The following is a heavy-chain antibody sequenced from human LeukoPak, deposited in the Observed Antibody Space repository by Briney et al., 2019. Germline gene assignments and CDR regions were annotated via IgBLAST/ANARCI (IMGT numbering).Heavy chain of an antibody. CDR2: IYWDDDK. CDR3: AHRRVTLGFDP. D-gene: IGHD3-16*02. V-gene: IGHV2-5*02. Sequence: SGPTLVKPTQTLTLTCTFSGFSLSTSGVGVGWIRQPPGKALEWLALIYWDDDKCYNPPLKSRLTITKDTSKNQVVLTMTNMDPVDTATYYCAHRRVTLGFDPWGQGTLVTVSS. CDR1: GFSLSTSGVG. J-gene: IGHJ5*02.